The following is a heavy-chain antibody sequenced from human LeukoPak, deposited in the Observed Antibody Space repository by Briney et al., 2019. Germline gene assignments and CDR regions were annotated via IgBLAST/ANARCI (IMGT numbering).Heavy chain of an antibody. CDR3: ARDGGYDSGVFDF. D-gene: IGHD3-22*01. CDR1: GVSINIYY. V-gene: IGHV4-4*07. CDR2: SHGSGST. J-gene: IGHJ4*02. Sequence: SETLSLTCNVSGVSINIYYRSWLRQTPGKGLEWIGRSHGSGSTNYNPSLKNRVTISIDKSKNHLSLSRRSVTAADTALYFCARDGGYDSGVFDFWGQGTLVTVSS.